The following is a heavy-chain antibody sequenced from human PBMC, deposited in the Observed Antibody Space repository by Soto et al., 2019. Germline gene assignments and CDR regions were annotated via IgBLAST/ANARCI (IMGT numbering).Heavy chain of an antibody. Sequence: ETLSVTSADYGDSVIGYYWNWIRQPPGKGLEWIGEINHTGGTHYNPSLKSRVTMSVDTSKNQFSLRLSSVTAADTAIYYCATRITVFGLLIPPFGAWGQGTQVTVSS. CDR3: ATRITVFGLLIPPFGA. CDR2: INHTGGT. V-gene: IGHV4-34*01. J-gene: IGHJ5*02. D-gene: IGHD3-3*01. CDR1: GDSVIGYY.